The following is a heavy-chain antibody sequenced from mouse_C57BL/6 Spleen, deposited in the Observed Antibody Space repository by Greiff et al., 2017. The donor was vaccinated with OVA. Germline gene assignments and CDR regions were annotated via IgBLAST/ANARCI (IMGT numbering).Heavy chain of an antibody. CDR1: GFNIKDYY. CDR2: IDPEDGDT. CDR3: PESNYVTRLAY. Sequence: VQLQQSGAELVRPGASVKLSCTASGFNIKDYYMHWVKQRPEQGLEWIGRIDPEDGDTEYAPKFQGKATMTADTSSNTAYLQLSSLTSEDTAVYYCPESNYVTRLAYWGQGTLVTVSA. V-gene: IGHV14-1*01. J-gene: IGHJ3*01. D-gene: IGHD2-5*01.